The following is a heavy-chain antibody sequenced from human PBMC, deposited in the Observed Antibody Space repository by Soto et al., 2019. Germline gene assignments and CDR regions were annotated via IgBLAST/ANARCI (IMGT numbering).Heavy chain of an antibody. V-gene: IGHV3-30*04. J-gene: IGHJ6*02. CDR1: GVTFSSYA. Sequence: GGSLRLSCAASGVTFSSYAMHWVRQAPGKGLEWVAVISYDGSNKYYADSVKGRFTISRDNSKNTLYLQMNSLRAEDTAVYYCAREGVPAAILPSPYYYYYGMDVWGQGTTVTVSS. CDR2: ISYDGSNK. CDR3: AREGVPAAILPSPYYYYYGMDV. D-gene: IGHD2-2*02.